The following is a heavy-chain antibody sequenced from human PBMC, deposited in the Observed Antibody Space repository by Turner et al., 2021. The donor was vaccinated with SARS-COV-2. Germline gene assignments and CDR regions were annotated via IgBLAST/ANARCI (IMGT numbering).Heavy chain of an antibody. Sequence: EVQLVESGGGLVQPGGSVRLSCAASGFTFSSYEMNWVRQAPGKGLEWVSYISSSGSTIYYADSVKGRFTISRDNAKNSLYLQMNSLRAEDTAIYYCARAASFLNWFDPWGQGTLVTVSS. V-gene: IGHV3-48*03. J-gene: IGHJ5*02. CDR3: ARAASFLNWFDP. CDR2: ISSSGSTI. CDR1: GFTFSSYE.